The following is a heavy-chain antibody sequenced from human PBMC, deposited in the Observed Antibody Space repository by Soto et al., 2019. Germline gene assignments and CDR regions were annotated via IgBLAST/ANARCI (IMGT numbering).Heavy chain of an antibody. CDR3: ARAIPRVHHQLQGPHWFDP. V-gene: IGHV1-2*02. D-gene: IGHD1-1*01. J-gene: IGHJ5*02. CDR2: INPNSGGT. CDR1: GYTFTGYY. Sequence: GASVKVSCKASGYTFTGYYMHWVRQAPGQGLEWMGWINPNSGGTNYAQKFQGRVTMTRDTSISTAYMELSRLRSDDTAVYYCARAIPRVHHQLQGPHWFDPWGQGXLVTVHS.